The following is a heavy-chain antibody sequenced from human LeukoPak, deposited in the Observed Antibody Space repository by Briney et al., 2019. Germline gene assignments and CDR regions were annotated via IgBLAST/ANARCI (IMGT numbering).Heavy chain of an antibody. CDR3: AGCSTSCRNDAFDI. D-gene: IGHD2-2*01. J-gene: IGHJ3*02. Sequence: PSETLSLTCTVSGGSISSYYWSWIRQPPGKGLEWIGYIYYSGSTNYNPSLKSRVTISVDTSKDQFSLKLSSVTAADTAVYYCAGCSTSCRNDAFDIWGQGTMVTVSS. V-gene: IGHV4-59*01. CDR1: GGSISSYY. CDR2: IYYSGST.